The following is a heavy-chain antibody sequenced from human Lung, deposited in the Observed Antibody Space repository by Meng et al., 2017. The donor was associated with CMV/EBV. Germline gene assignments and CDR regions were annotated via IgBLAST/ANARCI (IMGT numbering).Heavy chain of an antibody. J-gene: IGHJ1*01. CDR1: GDSITNHNW. Sequence: QVPLRESGPALVQPPETLSLTCAVSGDSITNHNWWAWVRQPPGKGLEWIGEIPHRGSSAYNPSLKSRVSMSIDKSKNQFSLKLTSVTAADTAVYHCLRRSGGSVWGQGTLVTVSS. V-gene: IGHV4-4*03. CDR3: LRRSGGSV. D-gene: IGHD3-10*01. CDR2: IPHRGSS.